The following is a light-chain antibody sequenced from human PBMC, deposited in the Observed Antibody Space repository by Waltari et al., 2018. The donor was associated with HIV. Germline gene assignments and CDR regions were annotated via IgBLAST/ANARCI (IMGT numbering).Light chain of an antibody. V-gene: IGLV2-14*01. CDR3: SSYAATTTIV. CDR1: NSDIGAYDY. J-gene: IGLJ3*02. Sequence: LTQPASVSGSPGQSITISCTGTNSDIGAYDYVSWYQQHPGKAPKLLIYEVTIRSPGISYRFFGSKSGNTASMTISGLQAEDEAHYYCSSYAATTTIVFGGGTRLTVL. CDR2: EVT.